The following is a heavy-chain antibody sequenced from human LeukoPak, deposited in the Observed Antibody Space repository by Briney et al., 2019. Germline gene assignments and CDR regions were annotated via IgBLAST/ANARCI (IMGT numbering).Heavy chain of an antibody. CDR2: ISGSGGGT. V-gene: IGHV3-23*01. J-gene: IGHJ4*02. CDR1: GFTFSSYA. D-gene: IGHD3-3*01. CDR3: AKAKFNYDFWSGYYSYYFDY. Sequence: PGGSLRLSCAASGFTFSSYAMSWVRQAPGKGLEWVSAISGSGGGTYYADSVQGRFTISRDNAKNSLYLQMNSLRAEDTALYYCAKAKFNYDFWSGYYSYYFDYWGQGTLVTVSS.